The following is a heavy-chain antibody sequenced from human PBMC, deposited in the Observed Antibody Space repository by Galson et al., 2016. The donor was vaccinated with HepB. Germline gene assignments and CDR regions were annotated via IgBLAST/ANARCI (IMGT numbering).Heavy chain of an antibody. CDR2: ISAYNGNT. V-gene: IGHV1-18*01. CDR3: AREDEDYYYGMDV. CDR1: GYTFAVYH. Sequence: SVKVSCKASGYTFAVYHITWVRQAPGQGLEWMGWISAYNGNTDYAQKFQGRVTITRDTSASTAYMELSSLRSEDTAVYYCAREDEDYYYGMDVWGQGTTVTVSS. J-gene: IGHJ6*02.